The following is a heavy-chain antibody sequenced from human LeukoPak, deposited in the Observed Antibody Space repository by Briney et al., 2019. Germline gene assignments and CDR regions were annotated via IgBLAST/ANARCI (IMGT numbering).Heavy chain of an antibody. CDR2: ISGRVSST. D-gene: IGHD6-13*01. CDR1: GFTFSSYA. CDR3: AKLRSGGPAAGNY. J-gene: IGHJ4*02. V-gene: IGHV3-23*01. Sequence: GGSLRLSCAASGFTFSSYAMSWVRQAPGKGLEWVAGISGRVSSTNYADSVKDRFTVSRDSSKNTVYLQMNSLRVEDTAVYYCAKLRSGGPAAGNYWGQGTLVTVSS.